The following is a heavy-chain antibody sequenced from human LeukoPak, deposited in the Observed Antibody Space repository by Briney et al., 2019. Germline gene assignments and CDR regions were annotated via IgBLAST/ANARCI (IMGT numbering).Heavy chain of an antibody. V-gene: IGHV3-33*01. CDR3: ARELISTTWRGNRSYFDL. J-gene: IGHJ2*01. Sequence: PSGRSLRLSCAASRFTFSSYGMHWVRQALGKGLEWVAVIWYDGSNKYYADSVKGRFTISRDNSKNTLYLQMNSLRAEDTAVYYCARELISTTWRGNRSYFDLWGRGTLVTVSS. CDR1: RFTFSSYG. D-gene: IGHD2/OR15-2a*01. CDR2: IWYDGSNK.